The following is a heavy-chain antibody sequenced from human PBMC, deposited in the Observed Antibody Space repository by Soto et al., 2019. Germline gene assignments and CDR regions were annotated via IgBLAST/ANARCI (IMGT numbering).Heavy chain of an antibody. CDR2: IYHSGIT. V-gene: IGHV4-61*03. D-gene: IGHD1-26*01. Sequence: SETLSLTCAVFGGSVSSETHFWSWIRQPPGKGLEWIGYIYHSGITNSNPSLKGRPTISVDKSTNHFSLSLASVTAADTAIYYCAREHMSGTYYFDSWGQGTRATVSS. CDR1: GGSVSSETHF. J-gene: IGHJ4*02. CDR3: AREHMSGTYYFDS.